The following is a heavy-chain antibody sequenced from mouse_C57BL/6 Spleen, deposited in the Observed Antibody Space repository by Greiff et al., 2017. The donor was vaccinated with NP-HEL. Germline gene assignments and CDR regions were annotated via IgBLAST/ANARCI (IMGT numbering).Heavy chain of an antibody. CDR2: INPNYGTT. CDR3: ARKGACFDCYPFDY. J-gene: IGHJ2*01. Sequence: VQLKQSGPELVKPGASVKISCKASGYSFTDYNMNWVKQSNGKSLEWIGVINPNYGTTSYNQKFKGKATLTVDQSSSTAYMQLNSLTSEDSAVYYCARKGACFDCYPFDYWGQGTTLTVSS. D-gene: IGHD2-3*01. V-gene: IGHV1-39*01. CDR1: GYSFTDYN.